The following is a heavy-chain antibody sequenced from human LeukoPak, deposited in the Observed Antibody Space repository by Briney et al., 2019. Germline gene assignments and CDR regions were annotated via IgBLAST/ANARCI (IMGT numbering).Heavy chain of an antibody. Sequence: GGSLRLSCAASGFTFSSYAMSWVRQAPGKGLEWVLAISGSGGSTYYADSVKGRFTISRDNSKNTLYLQMNSLRAEDTAVYYCAKNTAYYDILTGPFDYWGQGTLVTVSS. V-gene: IGHV3-23*01. CDR3: AKNTAYYDILTGPFDY. CDR1: GFTFSSYA. D-gene: IGHD3-9*01. J-gene: IGHJ4*02. CDR2: ISGSGGST.